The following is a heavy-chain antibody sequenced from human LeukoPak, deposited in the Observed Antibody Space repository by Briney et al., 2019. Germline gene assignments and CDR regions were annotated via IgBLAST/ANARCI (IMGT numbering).Heavy chain of an antibody. J-gene: IGHJ3*02. CDR2: IYYSGST. CDR3: ARGGWDYYDSRSPNAFDI. D-gene: IGHD3-22*01. CDR1: GGSISSSSYY. V-gene: IGHV4-39*07. Sequence: SETLSLTCTVSGGSISSSSYYWGWIRQPPGKGLEWIGSIYYSGSTYYNPSLKSRVTISVDTSKNQFSLKLSSVTAADTAVYYCARGGWDYYDSRSPNAFDIWGQGTMVTVSS.